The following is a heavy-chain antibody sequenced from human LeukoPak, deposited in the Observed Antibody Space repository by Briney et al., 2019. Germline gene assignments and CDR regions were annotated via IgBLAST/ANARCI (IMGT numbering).Heavy chain of an antibody. V-gene: IGHV3-53*01. J-gene: IGHJ3*02. CDR1: GFTVSSNY. CDR3: AKDLYYDILTGYYTVTAFDI. Sequence: GGSLRLSCAASGFTVSSNYMSWVRQAPGKGLEWVSVIYSGGSTYYADSVKGRFTISRDNSKNTLYLQMNSLRAEDTAVYYCAKDLYYDILTGYYTVTAFDIWGQGTMVTVSS. CDR2: IYSGGST. D-gene: IGHD3-9*01.